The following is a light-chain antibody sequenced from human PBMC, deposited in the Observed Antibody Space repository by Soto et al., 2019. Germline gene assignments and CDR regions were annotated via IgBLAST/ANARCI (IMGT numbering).Light chain of an antibody. Sequence: EIVLTQSPGTLSLSPGERATLSCRASQSVSSSYLAWYQQKPGQAPRLLIYAASSRATGIPDRFSGSGSGTDFTLTITRLEPEDFAVYYCQQYCRSSWTFGQGTKVEVK. CDR3: QQYCRSSWT. CDR2: AAS. J-gene: IGKJ1*01. V-gene: IGKV3-20*01. CDR1: QSVSSSY.